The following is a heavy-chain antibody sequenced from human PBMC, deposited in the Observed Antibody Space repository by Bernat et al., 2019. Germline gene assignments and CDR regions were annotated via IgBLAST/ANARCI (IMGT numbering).Heavy chain of an antibody. D-gene: IGHD3-10*01. J-gene: IGHJ4*02. V-gene: IGHV3-21*01. CDR2: ISSSSSYI. CDR3: AREAQGYYYGSGSYHFDY. CDR1: GFTFSSYS. Sequence: EVQLVESGGGLVKPGGSLRLSCAASGFTFSSYSMNWVRQAPGKGLEWVSSISSSSSYIYYADSVKGRFTISRDNAKNSLYLQMNSLRDEDTAVYYCAREAQGYYYGSGSYHFDYWGQGTLVTVSS.